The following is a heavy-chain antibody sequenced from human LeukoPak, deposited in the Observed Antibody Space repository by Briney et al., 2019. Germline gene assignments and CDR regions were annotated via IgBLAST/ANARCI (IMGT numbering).Heavy chain of an antibody. CDR2: INPNSGGT. CDR3: ARDLATVATPYFDY. D-gene: IGHD4-23*01. Sequence: ASVKVSCKASGDTFTGYYMHWVRQAPGQGLEWMGWINPNSGGTKYAQKFQGRVSVTRDTSISTVYMELSRLTYDDTAVYYCARDLATVATPYFDYWGQGALVTVSS. CDR1: GDTFTGYY. J-gene: IGHJ4*02. V-gene: IGHV1-2*02.